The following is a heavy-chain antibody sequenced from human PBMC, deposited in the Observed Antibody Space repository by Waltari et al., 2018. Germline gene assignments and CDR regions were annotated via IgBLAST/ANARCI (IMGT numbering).Heavy chain of an antibody. CDR2: INPNSDDT. V-gene: IGHV1-2*06. CDR3: ARESAFSTSWYPGFDP. CDR1: GYSLTSYY. D-gene: IGHD2-2*01. J-gene: IGHJ5*02. Sequence: QVELVQSGAEVRKPGASVKVSCTASGYSLTSYYMHWVRQAPGLGLEWMGRINPNSDDTNSAPKFQGRVTLTRDTSVNTAFLELRSLTSDDTAVYFCARESAFSTSWYPGFDPWGQGTLVTVAS.